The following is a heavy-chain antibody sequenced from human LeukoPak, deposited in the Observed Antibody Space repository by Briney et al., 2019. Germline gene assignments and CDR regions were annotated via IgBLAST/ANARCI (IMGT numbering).Heavy chain of an antibody. CDR1: GGSISSYY. V-gene: IGHV4-59*01. D-gene: IGHD2-8*01. Sequence: PSETLSLTCTVSGGSISSYYWSWIRQPPGKGLEWIGYIYYSGSTNYNPSLKSRVTLSVDTSKNQFSLKLSSVTDADTAVYYCARYLGKSLPAVMAWAYWGQGTLVTVSS. J-gene: IGHJ4*02. CDR2: IYYSGST. CDR3: ARYLGKSLPAVMAWAY.